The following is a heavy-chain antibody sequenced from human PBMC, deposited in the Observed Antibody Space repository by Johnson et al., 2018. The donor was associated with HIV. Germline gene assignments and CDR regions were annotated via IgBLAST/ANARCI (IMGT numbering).Heavy chain of an antibody. CDR2: ISYDGSNK. CDR1: AFTFSRYA. D-gene: IGHD3-16*01. V-gene: IGHV3-30-3*01. Sequence: QVQLVESGGGMVQPGGSLRLSCAASAFTFSRYAMHWVRQAPGKGLEWVALISYDGSNKYYADSVKGRFTISRDNSKNTLYLQMNSLRAEDTAVFYCARGALGDWVDAFDIWGQGTMVTVSS. CDR3: ARGALGDWVDAFDI. J-gene: IGHJ3*02.